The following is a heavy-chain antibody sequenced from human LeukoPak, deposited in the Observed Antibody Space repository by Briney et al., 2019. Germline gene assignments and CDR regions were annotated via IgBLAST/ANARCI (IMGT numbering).Heavy chain of an antibody. J-gene: IGHJ3*01. CDR1: GFSFSSYW. CDR2: IKQDGSEK. Sequence: PGGSLRLSCAASGFSFSSYWMSWVRQAPGKGLEWVANIKQDGSEKYYVDSVKGRFTISRDNAKSSLFLHMNSLRVEDTAVYYCARYGHPVGLDVWGQGTTVTVSS. CDR3: ARYGHPVGLDV. D-gene: IGHD3-10*01. V-gene: IGHV3-7*01.